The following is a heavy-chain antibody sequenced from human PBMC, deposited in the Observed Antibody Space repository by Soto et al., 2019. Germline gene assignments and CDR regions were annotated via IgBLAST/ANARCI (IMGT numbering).Heavy chain of an antibody. CDR3: AREGNSGWYSRAFDI. CDR2: IWYDGSNK. D-gene: IGHD6-19*01. Sequence: QVQLVESGGGVVQPGRSLRLSCAASGFTFSSYGMHWVRQAPGKGLEWVAVIWYDGSNKYYADSVKGRFTISRDNSKNTLYLQMNSLRAEDTAVYYCAREGNSGWYSRAFDIWGQGTMVTVSS. V-gene: IGHV3-33*01. CDR1: GFTFSSYG. J-gene: IGHJ3*02.